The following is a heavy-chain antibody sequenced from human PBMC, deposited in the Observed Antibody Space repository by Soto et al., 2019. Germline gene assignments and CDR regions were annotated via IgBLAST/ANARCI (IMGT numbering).Heavy chain of an antibody. CDR2: ISSSSSYI. D-gene: IGHD6-13*01. J-gene: IGHJ4*02. CDR3: ASGSLSGTPPGIY. Sequence: EVQLVESGGGLVKPGGSLRLSCAAYGFTFSSYSMKWVRQAPGKGLEWVSSISSSSSYIYYAYSVKGRFTISRDNAKNSLYLQMNSLRAEDTAVYYCASGSLSGTPPGIYWGQGTLVTVSS. CDR1: GFTFSSYS. V-gene: IGHV3-21*01.